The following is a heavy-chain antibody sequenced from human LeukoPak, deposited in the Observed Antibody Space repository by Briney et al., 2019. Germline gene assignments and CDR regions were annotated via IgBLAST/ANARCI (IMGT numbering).Heavy chain of an antibody. CDR3: AKVMKGSERLTMVRGVIIKTAGLYYMDV. CDR1: GFTLSNYA. Sequence: GGSLRLCCAAPGFTLSNYAMSWGRQARGKGVGWVSSIRGSGGRTNYADAVGGRSTFSGHNSNKTVYLQMNSLGAEDTAVYYCAKVMKGSERLTMVRGVIIKTAGLYYMDVWGKGATVTVSS. V-gene: IGHV3-23*01. J-gene: IGHJ6*03. CDR2: IRGSGGRT. D-gene: IGHD3-10*01.